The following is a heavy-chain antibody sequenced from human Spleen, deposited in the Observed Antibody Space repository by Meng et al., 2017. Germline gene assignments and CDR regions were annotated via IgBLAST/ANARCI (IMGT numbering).Heavy chain of an antibody. CDR1: GYTFTGYY. CDR2: FNPNSGDT. J-gene: IGHJ4*02. Sequence: QVQVVQSGGGGKRPGASVKVSCKASGYTFTGYYMHWVRQAPGQGLEWMGWFNPNSGDTNYAQKFQGRVTMPRDTSISTAYMELSRLRSDDTAVYYCAVWDSSNFDFWGQGTLVTVSS. D-gene: IGHD3-22*01. V-gene: IGHV1-2*02. CDR3: AVWDSSNFDF.